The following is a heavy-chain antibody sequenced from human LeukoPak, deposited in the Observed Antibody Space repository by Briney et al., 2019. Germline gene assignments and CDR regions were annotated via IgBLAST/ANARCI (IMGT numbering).Heavy chain of an antibody. CDR3: ARGRRDGYNRLDY. CDR1: GYTFTGYY. J-gene: IGHJ4*02. V-gene: IGHV1-2*02. Sequence: ASVKVSCKASGYTFTGYYMHWLRQAPGQGLAWMGWINPNSGGTNNAQKFQGRVTMTRETSISTAYMELSRLRSDDTAVYYGARGRRDGYNRLDYWGQGTLVT. D-gene: IGHD5-24*01. CDR2: INPNSGGT.